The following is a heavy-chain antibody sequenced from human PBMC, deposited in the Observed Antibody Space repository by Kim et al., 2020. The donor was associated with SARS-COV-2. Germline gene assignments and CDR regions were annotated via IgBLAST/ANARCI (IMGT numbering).Heavy chain of an antibody. CDR3: SAPIFESYGFYDY. J-gene: IGHJ4*02. D-gene: IGHD5-18*01. CDR2: ISYDGSNK. V-gene: IGHV3-30*04. Sequence: GGSLRLSCAASGFTFSSYAMHWVRQAPGKGLEWVAVISYDGSNKYYADSVKGRFTISRDNSKNTLYLQMNSLRAEDTAVYYCSAPIFESYGFYDYWGQGT. CDR1: GFTFSSYA.